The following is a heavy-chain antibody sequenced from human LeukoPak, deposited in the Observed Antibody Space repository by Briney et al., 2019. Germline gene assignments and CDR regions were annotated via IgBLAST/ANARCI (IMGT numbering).Heavy chain of an antibody. D-gene: IGHD2-15*01. CDR3: ARDLGYCSGSSCYSTTFNY. V-gene: IGHV7-4-1*02. CDR1: GYTFTGYY. J-gene: IGHJ4*02. Sequence: ASVKVSCKASGYTFTGYYMHWVRQAPGQGLEWMRWINTNTGNPTYAQGFTGRFVFSLDTSVSTAYLQISSLKAEDTAVYYCARDLGYCSGSSCYSTTFNYWGQGTLVTVSS. CDR2: INTNTGNP.